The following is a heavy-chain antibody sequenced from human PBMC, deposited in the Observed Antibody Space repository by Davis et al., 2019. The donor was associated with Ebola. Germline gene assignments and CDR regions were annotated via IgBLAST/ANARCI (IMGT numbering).Heavy chain of an antibody. CDR2: IWYDGSNK. D-gene: IGHD6-13*01. CDR1: GFTFSSYG. Sequence: PGGSLRLSCAASGFTFSSYGMHWVRQAPGKGLEWVAVIWYDGSNKYYADSVKGRFTISRDNSKNTLYLQMNSLRAEDTAVYYCARDLGEGSSWYGSWFDPWGQGTLVTVSS. CDR3: ARDLGEGSSWYGSWFDP. J-gene: IGHJ5*02. V-gene: IGHV3-33*01.